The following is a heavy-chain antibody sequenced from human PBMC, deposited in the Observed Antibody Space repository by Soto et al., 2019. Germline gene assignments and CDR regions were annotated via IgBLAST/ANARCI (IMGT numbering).Heavy chain of an antibody. CDR1: GYTFTSYD. CDR2: MNPNTVNS. J-gene: IGHJ4*02. V-gene: IGHV1-8*01. CDR3: AWRADTDGWNGFGAVKYYFHF. D-gene: IGHD1-1*01. Sequence: ASVKVSCKAPGYTFTSYDIYWVRQATGQGLEWMGWMNPNTVNSGHAQKFQGRVTMTSNTCITTAHMELGSMSSEDTAVYYFAWRADTDGWNGFGAVKYYFHFWRQGNLVTVP.